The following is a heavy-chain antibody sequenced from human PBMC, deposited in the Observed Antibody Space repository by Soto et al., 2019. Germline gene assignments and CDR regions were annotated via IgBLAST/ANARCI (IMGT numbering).Heavy chain of an antibody. CDR3: AGPIVVVVAATPPDHYGMDV. V-gene: IGHV3-7*01. Sequence: EVQLVESGGGLVQPGGSLRLSCAASGFTFSSYWMSWVRQAPGKGLEWVANIKEDGSEKYYVDSVKGRFTISRDNAKNSLYLQMNSLRAEDTAVYYCAGPIVVVVAATPPDHYGMDVWGQGTTVTVSS. CDR2: IKEDGSEK. D-gene: IGHD2-15*01. J-gene: IGHJ6*02. CDR1: GFTFSSYW.